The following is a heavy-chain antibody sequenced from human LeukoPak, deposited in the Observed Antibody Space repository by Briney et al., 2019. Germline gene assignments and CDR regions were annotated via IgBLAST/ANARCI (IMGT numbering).Heavy chain of an antibody. D-gene: IGHD3-3*01. V-gene: IGHV3-23*01. CDR2: ISGSGGST. J-gene: IGHJ4*02. CDR3: AKTYYDFWSGYYPTYYFDY. Sequence: GGSLRLSCAASGFTFSSYAMSWVRQAPGKGLEWVSAISGSGGSTYYADSVKGRFTISRDNSKNTLYLQMNSLRAEDTAVCYCAKTYYDFWSGYYPTYYFDYWGQGTLVTVSS. CDR1: GFTFSSYA.